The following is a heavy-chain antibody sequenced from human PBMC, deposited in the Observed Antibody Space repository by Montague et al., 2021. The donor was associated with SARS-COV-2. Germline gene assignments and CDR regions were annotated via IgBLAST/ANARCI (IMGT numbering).Heavy chain of an antibody. V-gene: IGHV3-23*01. CDR3: ANEIRPNDY. J-gene: IGHJ4*02. CDR1: GFPFSRRA. D-gene: IGHD3-10*01. Sequence: SLRLSCAASGFPFSRRAMTWVRQVPGKGLEWISAISISGDRTYYADSVKGRFTISRDNSKNTLFLQMNSLRGEDTAIYYCANEIRPNDYWGRGTLVTVSS. CDR2: ISISGDRT.